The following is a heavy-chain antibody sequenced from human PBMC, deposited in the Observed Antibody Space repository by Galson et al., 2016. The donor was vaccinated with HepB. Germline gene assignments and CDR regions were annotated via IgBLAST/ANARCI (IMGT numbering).Heavy chain of an antibody. V-gene: IGHV4-4*02. Sequence: SETLSLTCAVSGGPISSSNWWSWVRQPPGKGLEWIGEIYYTGTTTYNPSLKSRVTISVDMSKNQFSLRLNSVTAADTAVYYCARQAYLWNYVIDYWGQGTLVTVSS. CDR1: GGPISSSNW. J-gene: IGHJ4*02. CDR2: IYYTGTT. CDR3: ARQAYLWNYVIDY. D-gene: IGHD1-7*01.